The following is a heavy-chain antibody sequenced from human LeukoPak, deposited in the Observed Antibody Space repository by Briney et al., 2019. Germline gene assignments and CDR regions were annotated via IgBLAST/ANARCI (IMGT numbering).Heavy chain of an antibody. D-gene: IGHD5-12*01. V-gene: IGHV4-59*08. CDR3: ARAPGYSGSPFDL. J-gene: IGHJ2*01. CDR1: GGSISSYY. CDR2: IYYSGST. Sequence: SETLSLTCTVPGGSISSYYWSWIRQPPGKGLEWIGYIYYSGSTNYNPSLKSRVTISVDTSKNQFSLKLSSVTAADTAVYYCARAPGYSGSPFDLWGRGTLVTVSS.